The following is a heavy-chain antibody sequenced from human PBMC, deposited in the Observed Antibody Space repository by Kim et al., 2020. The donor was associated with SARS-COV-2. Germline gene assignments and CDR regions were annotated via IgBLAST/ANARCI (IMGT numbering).Heavy chain of an antibody. CDR3: ARAGSGSGSYFRFFDY. CDR1: GGSISSGGYS. Sequence: SETLSLTCAVSGGSISSGGYSWSWIRQPPGKGLEWIGYIYHSGSTYYNPSLKSRVTISVDRSKNQFSLKLSSVTAADTAVYYCARAGSGSGSYFRFFDYWGQGTLVTVSS. V-gene: IGHV4-30-2*01. J-gene: IGHJ4*02. D-gene: IGHD3-10*01. CDR2: IYHSGST.